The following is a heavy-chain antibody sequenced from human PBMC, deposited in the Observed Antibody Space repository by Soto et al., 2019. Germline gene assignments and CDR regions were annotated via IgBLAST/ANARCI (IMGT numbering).Heavy chain of an antibody. D-gene: IGHD3-3*01. CDR3: ARLGFNFDFLSCYFNVHHYCGGDFYPLDV. V-gene: IGHV5-51*01. Sequence: GEALKVCCMCSGYKFSTWHNFTSYWIAWVRQMPGEGLEWMGIIYPGDSDTRYSPSFQGQVTISADKSINSVYLQWNSLKASEPATDFCARLGFNFDFLSCYFNVHHYCGGDFYPLDVRGQGTTVTVSS. J-gene: IGHJ6*02. CDR1: GYKFSTWHNFTSYW. CDR2: IYPGDSDT.